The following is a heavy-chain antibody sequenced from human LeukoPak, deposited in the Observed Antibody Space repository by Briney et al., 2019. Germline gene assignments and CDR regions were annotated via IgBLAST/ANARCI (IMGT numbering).Heavy chain of an antibody. CDR3: ARDRGGSSWDDAFDI. CDR2: LNSDGSST. V-gene: IGHV3-74*01. Sequence: PGGSLRLSCAASGFTFSSYWMHWVRQAPGKGLVWISRLNSDGSSTSYADSVKGRFTISRDNAKNTLYLQMNSLRAEDTAVYYCARDRGGSSWDDAFDIWGQGTMVTVSS. CDR1: GFTFSSYW. J-gene: IGHJ3*02. D-gene: IGHD6-13*01.